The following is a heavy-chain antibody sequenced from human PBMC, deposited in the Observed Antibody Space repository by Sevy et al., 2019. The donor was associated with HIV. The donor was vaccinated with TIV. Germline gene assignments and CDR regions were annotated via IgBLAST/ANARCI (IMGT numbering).Heavy chain of an antibody. Sequence: GGSLRLSCTASGFTFSNFGMHWVRQLPGKGLEWVTFIRYDGTDKYYAASVKGRFTISRNDSKNTLYLQMDSMRAEDTAIYYCGKDLAGTGRRYFDYWGQGTLVTVSS. J-gene: IGHJ4*02. CDR1: GFTFSNFG. CDR2: IRYDGTDK. CDR3: GKDLAGTGRRYFDY. V-gene: IGHV3-30*02. D-gene: IGHD6-13*01.